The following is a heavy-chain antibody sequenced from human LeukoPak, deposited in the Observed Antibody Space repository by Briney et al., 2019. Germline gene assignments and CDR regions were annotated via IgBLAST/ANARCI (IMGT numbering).Heavy chain of an antibody. V-gene: IGHV1-18*01. Sequence: ASVKVSCKASGYTFTSYGISWVRQAPGKGLEWMGWISAYNGNTNYAQKRQGRVTMTTDTSTSTAYMELRSLRSDDTAVYYCARDMSPPGYNWFDPWGQGTLVTVSS. J-gene: IGHJ5*02. CDR3: ARDMSPPGYNWFDP. D-gene: IGHD3-16*01. CDR1: GYTFTSYG. CDR2: ISAYNGNT.